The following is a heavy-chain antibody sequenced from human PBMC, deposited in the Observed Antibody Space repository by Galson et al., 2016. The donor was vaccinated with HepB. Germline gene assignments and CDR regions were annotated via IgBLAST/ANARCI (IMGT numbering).Heavy chain of an antibody. J-gene: IGHJ4*02. Sequence: SLRLPCAISGFTFNDYDTHWVRQGTGERPESVATIGPFADKRYPDSVKGRFTVSRESAENSLYLHMDSMRAGDSGVYYCASGPHWNLAYWGRGTLVTVSS. CDR1: GFTFNDYD. CDR3: ASGPHWNLAY. V-gene: IGHV3-13*01. D-gene: IGHD1-1*01. CDR2: IGPFADK.